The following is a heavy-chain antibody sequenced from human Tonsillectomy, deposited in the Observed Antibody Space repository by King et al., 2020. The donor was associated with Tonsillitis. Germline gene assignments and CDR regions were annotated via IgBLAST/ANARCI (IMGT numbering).Heavy chain of an antibody. J-gene: IGHJ4*02. V-gene: IGHV4-59*01. CDR3: ARETPGCDWECDS. Sequence: VQLQESGPRLVKPSETLSLTCTVSGGSISSYYWSWIRQPPGKGLEWIGYIYYSGSANYNPSLKSRVTISVDTSKNQFSLKLTSVTAADTAVYYCARETPGCDWECDSWGQGTLVTVSS. CDR1: GGSISSYY. D-gene: IGHD2-21*01. CDR2: IYYSGSA.